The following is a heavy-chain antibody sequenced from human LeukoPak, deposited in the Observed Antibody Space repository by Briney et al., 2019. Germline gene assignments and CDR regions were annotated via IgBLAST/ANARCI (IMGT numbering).Heavy chain of an antibody. D-gene: IGHD3-16*01. Sequence: ASVKVSCKASGYKFIDDYMHWVRQAPGQGLEFMGWINPDSGFTNYAQKFKGRFTMTRDTSISTAYLEVRSLTSDHTAVYYCAPTAEAYTSWWRVWGQGTLVTVSS. V-gene: IGHV1-2*02. CDR2: INPDSGFT. J-gene: IGHJ4*02. CDR3: APTAEAYTSWWRV. CDR1: GYKFIDDY.